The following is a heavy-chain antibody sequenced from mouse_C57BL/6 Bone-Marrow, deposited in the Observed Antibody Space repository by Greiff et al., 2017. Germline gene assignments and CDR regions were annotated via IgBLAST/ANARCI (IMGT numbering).Heavy chain of an antibody. D-gene: IGHD2-4*01. CDR2: IDPSDSYT. Sequence: QVQLKQPGAELVMPGASVKLSCKASGYTFTSYWMHWVKQRPGQGLEWIGEIDPSDSYTNYNQKFKGKSTLTVDKSSSTAYMHLSSLTSEDSAVYYCARDYDYDWYFDVWGTGTTVTVSS. V-gene: IGHV1-69*01. J-gene: IGHJ1*03. CDR3: ARDYDYDWYFDV. CDR1: GYTFTSYW.